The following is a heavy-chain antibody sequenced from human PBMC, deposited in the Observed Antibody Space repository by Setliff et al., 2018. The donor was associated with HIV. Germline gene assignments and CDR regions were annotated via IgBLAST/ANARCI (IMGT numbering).Heavy chain of an antibody. J-gene: IGHJ3*02. D-gene: IGHD2-2*01. CDR1: GYTFSSYG. CDR3: ATQRDIVMVPGQGGFDI. CDR2: VSNEGDT. Sequence: ASVKVSCKASGYTFSSYGISWVRQAPGQGLEWVGWVSNEGDTNYAQKYQDRVTLTTDTTTTTAYMELRSLRSDDTAMYYCATQRDIVMVPGQGGFDIWAQGTMVTVSS. V-gene: IGHV1-18*01.